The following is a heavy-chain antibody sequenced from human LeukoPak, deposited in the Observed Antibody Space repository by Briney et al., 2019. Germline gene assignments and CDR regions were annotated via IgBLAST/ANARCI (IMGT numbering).Heavy chain of an antibody. Sequence: ASVKVSCKASGYTFTSYAMHWVRQAPGQRLEWMGWINAGNGNTKYSQNFQGRVTFISNTSATTAFMELSSLRSEDAAVYYCARDSGSGNNDYWGQGTLVTVSS. D-gene: IGHD1-26*01. V-gene: IGHV1-3*01. CDR2: INAGNGNT. CDR1: GYTFTSYA. CDR3: ARDSGSGNNDY. J-gene: IGHJ4*02.